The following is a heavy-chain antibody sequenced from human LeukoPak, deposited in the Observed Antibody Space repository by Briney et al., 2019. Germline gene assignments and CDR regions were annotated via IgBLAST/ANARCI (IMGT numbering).Heavy chain of an antibody. CDR3: VTGGGYNGLDY. CDR2: VLSRAGGGTI. J-gene: IGHJ4*02. CDR1: GLTFSNAW. Sequence: GGSLRLSCAVSGLTFSNAWMNWVRQARGKGLEWVGRVLSRAGGGTIDYAAPVKGRFTISRDDSKNALFLQMNSLRTEDTAVYYCVTGGGYNGLDYWGQGALVTVSS. D-gene: IGHD5-12*01. V-gene: IGHV3-15*07.